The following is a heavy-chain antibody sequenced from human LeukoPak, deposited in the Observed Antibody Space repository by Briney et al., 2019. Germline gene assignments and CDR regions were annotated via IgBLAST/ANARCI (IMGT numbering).Heavy chain of an antibody. CDR2: IDHSGST. J-gene: IGHJ3*02. V-gene: IGHV4-4*02. D-gene: IGHD3-22*01. CDR1: GGAITSSNW. CDR3: ARVGDSSGYYKGFDI. Sequence: SGTLSLTCAVSGGAITSSNWWNWVRQPPGKGPEWIGEIDHSGSTNYNPSLKSRVTISVDNSKNQFSLKLSSVTAADTAVYYCARVGDSSGYYKGFDIWGQGTMVTVSS.